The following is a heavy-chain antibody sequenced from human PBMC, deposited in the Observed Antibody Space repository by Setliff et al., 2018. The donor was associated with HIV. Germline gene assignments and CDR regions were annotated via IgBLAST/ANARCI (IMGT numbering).Heavy chain of an antibody. CDR1: GFTFSSYF. J-gene: IGHJ4*02. V-gene: IGHV3-74*01. CDR2: INNDGSIT. CDR3: VRKAEVGTTTHFDY. D-gene: IGHD1-26*01. Sequence: GGSLRLSCAASGFTFSSYFMHWVRQAPGKGLEWVSRINNDGSITSYADSVKGRFTISRDNAKNTLYLQMNSLRAEDTAVYYCVRKAEVGTTTHFDYWGQGTLVTVSS.